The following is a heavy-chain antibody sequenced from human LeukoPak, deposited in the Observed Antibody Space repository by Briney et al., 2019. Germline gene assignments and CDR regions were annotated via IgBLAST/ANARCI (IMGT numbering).Heavy chain of an antibody. CDR2: ISSSGSTI. CDR3: ARARITETRYYYYGMDV. Sequence: PGGSLRLSCAASGFTFSSYEMNWVRQAPGKGLEWVSYISSSGSTIYYADSVKGRFTISRDNAKNSLYLQMNSLRAEDTAVYYCARARITETRYYYYGMDVWGQGTTGTVSS. V-gene: IGHV3-48*03. J-gene: IGHJ6*02. D-gene: IGHD3-10*01. CDR1: GFTFSSYE.